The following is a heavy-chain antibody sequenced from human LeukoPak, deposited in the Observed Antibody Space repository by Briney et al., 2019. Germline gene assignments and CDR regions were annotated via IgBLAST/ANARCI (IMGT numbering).Heavy chain of an antibody. J-gene: IGHJ6*02. CDR1: GFTFSSYG. CDR2: IWYDGSNK. D-gene: IGHD3-10*01. Sequence: AGRSLRLSCAASGFTFSSYGMHWVRQAPGKGLEWVAVIWYDGSNKYYADSVKGRFTISRDNYKNTLYLQMNSLRAEDTAVYYCARDVDTMVRGVIYYYYGMDVWGQGTTVTVSS. CDR3: ARDVDTMVRGVIYYYYGMDV. V-gene: IGHV3-33*01.